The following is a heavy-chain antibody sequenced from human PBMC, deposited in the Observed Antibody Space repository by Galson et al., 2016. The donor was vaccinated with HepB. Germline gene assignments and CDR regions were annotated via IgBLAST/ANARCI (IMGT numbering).Heavy chain of an antibody. J-gene: IGHJ1*01. Sequence: SVKVSCKASGYTFTSYGISWVRQAPGQGLEWMGWISAYNGNTNYAQKFQGRVTITADESTSTAYMELSSLRSEDTAVYYCARAPDGYNEYFQHWGQGTLVTVSS. D-gene: IGHD5-24*01. V-gene: IGHV1-18*01. CDR2: ISAYNGNT. CDR1: GYTFTSYG. CDR3: ARAPDGYNEYFQH.